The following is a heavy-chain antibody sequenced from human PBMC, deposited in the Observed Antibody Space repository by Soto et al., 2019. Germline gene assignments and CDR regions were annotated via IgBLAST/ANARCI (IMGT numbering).Heavy chain of an antibody. J-gene: IGHJ6*02. CDR1: GYTFTSYG. D-gene: IGHD2-8*01. V-gene: IGHV1-18*04. CDR2: ISPYSGHT. Sequence: QGQLVQSGGEVTKPGASVKVSCNASGYTFTSYGISWVRQAPGQGLEWMGWISPYSGHTKDAQKVQCRVTLTTETSTVTAYMELRSLASDDTAIYYCARDRCTTAKCYTHHLDVWGRGTTVIVSS. CDR3: ARDRCTTAKCYTHHLDV.